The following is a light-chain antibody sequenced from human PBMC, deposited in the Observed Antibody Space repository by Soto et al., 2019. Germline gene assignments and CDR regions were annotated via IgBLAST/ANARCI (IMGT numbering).Light chain of an antibody. J-gene: IGLJ1*01. V-gene: IGLV2-14*01. CDR1: SSDVGGYNY. CDR2: DVS. Sequence: QSVLPQPASVSGSPGQSITISCTGTSSDVGGYNYVPWYQQHPGKAPKLMIYDVSNRPSGVSNRFSGSKSGNTASLTISGLQAEDEADYYCSSYTSSSIVFGTGTKVTVL. CDR3: SSYTSSSIV.